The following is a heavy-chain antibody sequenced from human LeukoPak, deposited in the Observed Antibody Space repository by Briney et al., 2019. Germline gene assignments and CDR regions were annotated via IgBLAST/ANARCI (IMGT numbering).Heavy chain of an antibody. V-gene: IGHV4-34*01. D-gene: IGHD3-10*01. CDR2: INHSGST. CDR3: ARGLYYYGSGSYSGRRPYYYMDV. J-gene: IGHJ6*03. CDR1: GGSFSGYY. Sequence: SETLSLTCAVYGGSFSGYYWSWIRQPPGKGLEWIGEINHSGSTNYNPSLKSRVTISVDTSKNQFSLKLSSVTAADTAVYYCARGLYYYGSGSYSGRRPYYYMDVWGKGTTVTVSS.